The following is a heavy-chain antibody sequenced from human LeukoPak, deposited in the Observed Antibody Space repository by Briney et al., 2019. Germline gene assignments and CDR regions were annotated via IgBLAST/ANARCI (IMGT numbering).Heavy chain of an antibody. CDR1: GFTFSSYE. CDR2: ISSSGSTI. J-gene: IGHJ5*02. D-gene: IGHD5-18*01. V-gene: IGHV3-48*03. CDR3: AKDTYSSAFWFDP. Sequence: GGSLRLSCAASGFTFSSYEMNWVRQAPGKGLEWVSYISSSGSTIYYADSVKGRFTISRDNSRNTLYLQMNSLRAEDTAVYYCAKDTYSSAFWFDPWGQGTLVTVSS.